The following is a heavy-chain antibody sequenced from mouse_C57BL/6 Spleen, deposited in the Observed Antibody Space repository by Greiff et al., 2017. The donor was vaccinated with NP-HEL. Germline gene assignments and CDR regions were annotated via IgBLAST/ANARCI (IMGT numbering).Heavy chain of an antibody. V-gene: IGHV1-80*01. Sequence: VQLQQSGAELVKPGASVKISCKASGYAFSSYWMNWVKQRPGKGLEWIGQIYPGDGDTNYNGKFKGKATLTADKSSSTAYMQLSSLTSEDSAVYFCARFITPPYFDYWGQGTTLPVSS. D-gene: IGHD1-1*01. J-gene: IGHJ2*01. CDR3: ARFITPPYFDY. CDR2: IYPGDGDT. CDR1: GYAFSSYW.